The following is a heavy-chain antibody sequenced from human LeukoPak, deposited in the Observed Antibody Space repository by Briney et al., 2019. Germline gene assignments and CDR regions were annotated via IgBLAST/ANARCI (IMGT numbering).Heavy chain of an antibody. D-gene: IGHD3-16*02. CDR3: ARDDYVWGGYRSGFDY. Sequence: ASVKVSCKASGYTFTSYGISLVRQAPGQGLEWMGWISAYNGNTNYAQKLQGRVTMTTDTSTSTAYMELRSLRSDDTAVYYCARDDYVWGGYRSGFDYWGQGTLVTVSS. V-gene: IGHV1-18*01. CDR2: ISAYNGNT. CDR1: GYTFTSYG. J-gene: IGHJ4*02.